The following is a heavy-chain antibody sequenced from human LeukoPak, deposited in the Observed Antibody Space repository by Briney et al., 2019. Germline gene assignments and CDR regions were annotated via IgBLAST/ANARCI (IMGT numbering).Heavy chain of an antibody. CDR3: ASPRSYYDSSGYYIS. CDR1: GGSVSSGSYY. CDR2: TYYSGST. D-gene: IGHD3-22*01. Sequence: SETLSLTCTVSGGSVSSGSYYWSWIRQPPGKGLEWIGYTYYSGSTNYNPSLKSRVTISVDTSKNQFSLKLSSVTAADTAVYYCASPRSYYDSSGYYISWGQGTLVTVSS. V-gene: IGHV4-61*01. J-gene: IGHJ5*02.